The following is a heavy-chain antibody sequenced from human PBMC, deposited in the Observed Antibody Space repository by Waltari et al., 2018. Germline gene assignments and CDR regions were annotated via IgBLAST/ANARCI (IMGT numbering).Heavy chain of an antibody. Sequence: QLQLQESGPGLVKPSETLSLTCSVSGDSVSSNNSYWGWIRQPPGKGLEWIGTISYSGNPYYTPSLKSRVTISLDMSKNDFSLKLSSVTAADTAVYYCTRDGGHDSGDFEDIWGQGTMVTVSS. CDR3: TRDGGHDSGDFEDI. V-gene: IGHV4-39*07. CDR2: ISYSGNP. J-gene: IGHJ3*02. D-gene: IGHD4-17*01. CDR1: GDSVSSNNSY.